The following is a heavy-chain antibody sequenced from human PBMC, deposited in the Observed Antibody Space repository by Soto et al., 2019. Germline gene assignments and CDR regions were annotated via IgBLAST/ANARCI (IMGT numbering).Heavy chain of an antibody. CDR2: IRGSGGST. Sequence: EVQLLESGGGLVQPGGSLRLSCAASGFTFSSYAMSWVRQAPGKGLEWVSAIRGSGGSTYYADSVKGRFTISRDNSKNTLYLQMNSLRAEDTAVYYCATGEYYDFWSGPNYYYGMDVWGQGTTVTVSS. CDR1: GFTFSSYA. CDR3: ATGEYYDFWSGPNYYYGMDV. D-gene: IGHD3-3*01. V-gene: IGHV3-23*01. J-gene: IGHJ6*02.